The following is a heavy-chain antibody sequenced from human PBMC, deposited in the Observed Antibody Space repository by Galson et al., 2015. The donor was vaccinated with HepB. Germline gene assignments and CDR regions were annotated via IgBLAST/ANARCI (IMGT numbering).Heavy chain of an antibody. CDR3: AKDGYSGSYSAWGAFDI. CDR1: GFTFDDYA. V-gene: IGHV3-9*01. D-gene: IGHD1-26*01. J-gene: IGHJ3*02. CDR2: ISWNSGSI. Sequence: SLRLSCAASGFTFDDYAMHWVRQAPGKGLEWVSGISWNSGSIGYADSVKGRFTISRDNAKNSLYLQMNSLRAEDTALYYCAKDGYSGSYSAWGAFDIWGQGTMVTVSS.